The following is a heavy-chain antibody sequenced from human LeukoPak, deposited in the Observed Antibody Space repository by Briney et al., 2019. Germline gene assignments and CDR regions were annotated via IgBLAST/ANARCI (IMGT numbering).Heavy chain of an antibody. J-gene: IGHJ4*02. CDR3: AKGRLVPAALLDY. Sequence: GGSLRLSCAASGFTVSSNYMSWVRQAPGKGLEWVSVIYSGGSTYYADSVKGRFTISRDNSKNTLYLQMNSLRAEDTAVYYCAKGRLVPAALLDYWGQGTLVTVSS. CDR2: IYSGGST. V-gene: IGHV3-66*01. CDR1: GFTVSSNY. D-gene: IGHD2-2*01.